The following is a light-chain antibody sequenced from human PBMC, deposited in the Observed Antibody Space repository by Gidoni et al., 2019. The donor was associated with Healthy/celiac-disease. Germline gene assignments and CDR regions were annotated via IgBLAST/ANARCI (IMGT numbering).Light chain of an antibody. CDR1: QSRLHSIGYNY. Sequence: DIVMTQSPLPLPVTPGEPASIPCRSSQSRLHSIGYNYLDWYLQKPGQSPPLLIYLGSNRASGVPDRFSGSGSGTDFTLKISRVEAEDVGVYYCMQALQTPFTFGQGTKLEIK. CDR2: LGS. CDR3: MQALQTPFT. J-gene: IGKJ2*01. V-gene: IGKV2-28*01.